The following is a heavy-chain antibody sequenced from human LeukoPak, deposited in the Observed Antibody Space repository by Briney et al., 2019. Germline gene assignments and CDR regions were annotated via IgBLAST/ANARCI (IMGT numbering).Heavy chain of an antibody. Sequence: PGGSLKLSCAASGFIFSGSAIHWVRQASGKGLEWVGRIRSKANNYATVYAASLKGRFTISRDDSKNTAYLQMNSLKTEDTAVYYCTRPASCRSTSCYPYWGQGTLVTVSS. CDR3: TRPASCRSTSCYPY. V-gene: IGHV3-73*01. D-gene: IGHD2-2*01. CDR1: GFIFSGSA. J-gene: IGHJ4*02. CDR2: IRSKANNYAT.